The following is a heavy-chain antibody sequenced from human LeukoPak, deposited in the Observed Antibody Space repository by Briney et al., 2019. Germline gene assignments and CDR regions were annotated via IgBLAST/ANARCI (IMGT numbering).Heavy chain of an antibody. V-gene: IGHV3-21*04. CDR1: GFTFSHHG. Sequence: PGGSLRLSCAASGFTFSHHGMHWVRQAPGKGLEWVSSISSSSSYIYYADSVKGRFTISRDNAKNSLHLQMNSLRAEDTAVYYCARDGKGLTNYFDYWGQGTLVTVSS. D-gene: IGHD1-1*01. J-gene: IGHJ4*02. CDR2: ISSSSSYI. CDR3: ARDGKGLTNYFDY.